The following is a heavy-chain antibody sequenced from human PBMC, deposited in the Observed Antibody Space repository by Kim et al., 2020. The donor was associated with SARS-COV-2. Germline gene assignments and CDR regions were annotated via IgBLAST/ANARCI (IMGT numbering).Heavy chain of an antibody. J-gene: IGHJ4*02. Sequence: KGRFTISRDNSKNTLYLQMNSLRAEDTAVYYCARVWVYCSSTSCSPAFDYWGQGTLVTVSS. D-gene: IGHD2-2*01. V-gene: IGHV3-53*01. CDR3: ARVWVYCSSTSCSPAFDY.